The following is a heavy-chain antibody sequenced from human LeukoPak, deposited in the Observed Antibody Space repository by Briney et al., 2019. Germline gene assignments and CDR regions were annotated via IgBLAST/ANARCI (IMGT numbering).Heavy chain of an antibody. V-gene: IGHV3-23*01. J-gene: IGHJ4*02. Sequence: GGSLRLSCVPSGFSFSNYAMSWVRQAPGKGLEWVSSISGSGGSTHYADSVKGRFTISRDKTKNTLYMQMNSLRAEDTAVYYCAKSAYYDASGYYREYYFDYWGQGTLVTVSS. CDR3: AKSAYYDASGYYREYYFDY. CDR2: ISGSGGST. D-gene: IGHD3-22*01. CDR1: GFSFSNYA.